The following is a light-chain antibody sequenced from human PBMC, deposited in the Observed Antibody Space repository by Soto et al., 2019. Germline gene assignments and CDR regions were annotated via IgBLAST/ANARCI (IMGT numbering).Light chain of an antibody. Sequence: SVTVTCRASQPIGTSLHWYQQKAGKAPKVLISAATKLQSGVPSRFTGGGSGTDFTLTISNLQPEDSATYYCQQGYNTFWTFGRGTKVDIK. V-gene: IGKV1-39*01. CDR2: AAT. J-gene: IGKJ1*01. CDR3: QQGYNTFWT. CDR1: QPIGTS.